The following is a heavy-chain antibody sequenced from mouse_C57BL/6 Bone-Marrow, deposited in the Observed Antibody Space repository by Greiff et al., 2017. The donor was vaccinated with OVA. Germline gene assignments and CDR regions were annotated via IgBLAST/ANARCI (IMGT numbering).Heavy chain of an antibody. CDR2: IDPSDSYT. Sequence: VQLQESGAELVMPGASVKLSCKASGYTFTSYWMHWVKQRPGQGLEWIGEIDPSDSYTNYNQKFKGKSTLTVDKSSSTAYMQLSSLTSEDSAVYYFAISTMVTDVCYYAMDYWGQGTAVTVSS. CDR3: AISTMVTDVCYYAMDY. V-gene: IGHV1-69*01. D-gene: IGHD2-1*01. CDR1: GYTFTSYW. J-gene: IGHJ4*01.